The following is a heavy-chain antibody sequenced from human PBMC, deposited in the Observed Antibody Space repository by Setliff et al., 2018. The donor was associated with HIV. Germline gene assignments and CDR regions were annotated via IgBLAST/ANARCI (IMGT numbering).Heavy chain of an antibody. CDR1: GYTFTSYA. Sequence: ASVKVSCKASGYTFTSYAMHWVRQAPGQRLEWMGWINAGNGNTKYSQKFQGRVTITRDTSASTAYMELSSLRSEDTAVYYCANFRGSSGWGFDYWGQGTLVTVSS. CDR2: INAGNGNT. D-gene: IGHD6-19*01. J-gene: IGHJ4*02. CDR3: ANFRGSSGWGFDY. V-gene: IGHV1-3*01.